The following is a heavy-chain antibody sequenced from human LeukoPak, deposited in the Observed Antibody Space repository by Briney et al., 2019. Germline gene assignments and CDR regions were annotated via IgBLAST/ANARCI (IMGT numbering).Heavy chain of an antibody. Sequence: SETLSLTCTVSGGSISSYYWSWIRQPPGKGLEWIGYIYYSGSTNYNPSLKSRVTISVDTSKNQFSLKLSSVTAADTAVYYCARLQRDILTGYYPYYFDYWGQGTLVTVSS. D-gene: IGHD3-9*01. V-gene: IGHV4-59*08. CDR2: IYYSGST. J-gene: IGHJ4*02. CDR1: GGSISSYY. CDR3: ARLQRDILTGYYPYYFDY.